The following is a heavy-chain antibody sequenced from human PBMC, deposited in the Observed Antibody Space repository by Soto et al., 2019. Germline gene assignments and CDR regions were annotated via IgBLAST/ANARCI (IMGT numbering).Heavy chain of an antibody. D-gene: IGHD4-17*01. CDR3: VRGGGYGDHAVVGY. Sequence: EVQLVESGGGLVQPGGSLRLSCAASGFTVSSNSMSWVRQAPGKGLEWVSVIYSGGGTFYADSVKGRFTISRDISKNALYVQMNSLRVEDTAVYYCVRGGGYGDHAVVGYWGQGTLVAVSS. J-gene: IGHJ4*02. CDR2: IYSGGGT. CDR1: GFTVSSNS. V-gene: IGHV3-66*01.